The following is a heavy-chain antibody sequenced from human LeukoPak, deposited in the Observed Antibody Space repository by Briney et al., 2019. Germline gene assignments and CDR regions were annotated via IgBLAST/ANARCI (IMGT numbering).Heavy chain of an antibody. D-gene: IGHD3-10*01. V-gene: IGHV3-48*04. CDR2: INSSSITI. J-gene: IGHJ6*04. Sequence: PGGSLRLSCAASGFTFGDFSLNGVRRAPGKGWKWIASINSSSITIYHADSVKGRFSISRDNAKNSVYLQMNSLRGEDTALYYCARSYASGPDRYLDVWGKGTTVTVSS. CDR3: ARSYASGPDRYLDV. CDR1: GFTFGDFS.